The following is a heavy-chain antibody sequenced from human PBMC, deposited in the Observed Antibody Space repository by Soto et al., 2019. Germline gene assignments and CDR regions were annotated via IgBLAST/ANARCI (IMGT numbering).Heavy chain of an antibody. D-gene: IGHD6-19*01. V-gene: IGHV1-18*01. CDR3: ARDDSSGWFDAFDI. J-gene: IGHJ3*02. CDR1: GYTFTSYG. CDR2: ISAYNGNT. Sequence: ASVKVSCQASGYTFTSYGISWVRQAPGQGLEWMGWISAYNGNTNYAQKLQGRVTMTTDTSTSTAYMELRSLRSDDTAVYYCARDDSSGWFDAFDIWGQGTMVTVSS.